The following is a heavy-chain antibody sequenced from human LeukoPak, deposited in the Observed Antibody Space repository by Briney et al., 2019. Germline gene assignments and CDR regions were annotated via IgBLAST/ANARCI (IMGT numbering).Heavy chain of an antibody. Sequence: GGSLRLSCAASGFTFSSYAMSWVRQAPGKGLEWVSAISGSGGSTYYADSVKGRFTISRDNSKNTLYLQMNSLRAEDTAVYYCAKDKSVLRDYYYYGMDVWGQGTTVTVSS. V-gene: IGHV3-23*01. D-gene: IGHD2-8*02. CDR3: AKDKSVLRDYYYYGMDV. J-gene: IGHJ6*02. CDR2: ISGSGGST. CDR1: GFTFSSYA.